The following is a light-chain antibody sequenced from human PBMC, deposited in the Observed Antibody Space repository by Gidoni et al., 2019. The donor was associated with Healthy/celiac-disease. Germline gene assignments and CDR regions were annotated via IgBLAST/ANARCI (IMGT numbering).Light chain of an antibody. CDR2: AAS. CDR1: QGISNY. CDR3: QKYNSAPPT. J-gene: IGKJ1*01. Sequence: IQLTHSPSSLSASVGDRVTITCRASQGISNYFAWYQQKPGKVPKLLIYAASTLQSGVPSRFSGSGSGTDFTLTISSLQPEDVATYYCQKYNSAPPTFGQGTKVEIK. V-gene: IGKV1-27*01.